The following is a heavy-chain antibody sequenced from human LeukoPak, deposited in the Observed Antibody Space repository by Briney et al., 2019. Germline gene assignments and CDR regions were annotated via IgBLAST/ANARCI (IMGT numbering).Heavy chain of an antibody. CDR1: GGSISSSSYY. CDR3: ANQVESTGPVY. CDR2: ISGDGGSS. J-gene: IGHJ4*02. Sequence: PSETLSLTCTVSGGSISSSSYYWGWIRQAPGKGLEWISSISGDGGSSAYADSVKGRFTISRDSSKNTLYLQLNSLRVDDTAVYYCANQVESTGPVYWGQGTLVTVSS. D-gene: IGHD1-26*01. V-gene: IGHV3-23*01.